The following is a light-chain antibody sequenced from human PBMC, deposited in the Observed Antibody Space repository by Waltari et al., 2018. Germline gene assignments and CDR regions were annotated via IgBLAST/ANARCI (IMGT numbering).Light chain of an antibody. J-gene: IGKJ1*01. CDR3: QHYLRLPVT. CDR1: QRVTRA. Sequence: EIVLTQSPGTLSLSPGESATLSCRTSQRVTRALAWYQQKPCQAPRLLIYGASNRATGIPDRFSGSGSGTDFSLTISSLEPEDFAVYYCQHYLRLPVTFGQGTKVEVK. V-gene: IGKV3-20*01. CDR2: GAS.